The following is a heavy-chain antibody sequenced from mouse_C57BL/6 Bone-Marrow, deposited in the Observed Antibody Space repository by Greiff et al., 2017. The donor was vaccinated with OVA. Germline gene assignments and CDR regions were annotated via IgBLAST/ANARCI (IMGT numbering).Heavy chain of an antibody. CDR1: EYEFPSHD. CDR2: INSDGGST. V-gene: IGHV5-2*03. Sequence: EVKVEESGGGLVQPGESLKLSCESNEYEFPSHDMSWVRKTPEKRLELVAAINSDGGSTYYPDTMERRFIISRDNTKKTLYLQMSSLRSEDTALYYCARQGITIPYYFDYWGQGTTLTVSS. D-gene: IGHD2-4*01. CDR3: ARQGITIPYYFDY. J-gene: IGHJ2*01.